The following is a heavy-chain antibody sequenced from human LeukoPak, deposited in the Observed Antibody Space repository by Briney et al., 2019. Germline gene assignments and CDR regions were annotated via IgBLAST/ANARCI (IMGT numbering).Heavy chain of an antibody. CDR3: AREKMTTINTIDY. V-gene: IGHV4-4*07. CDR2: IYISGTP. D-gene: IGHD4-11*01. J-gene: IGHJ4*02. CDR1: GDSISTYY. Sequence: SDTLSLTCSVSGDSISTYYWTWIRQPAGKGLEWIGRIYISGTPNYNPSLRGRVTMSIDTSMNQFSLKLTSVTAADTAVYYCAREKMTTINTIDYWGQGTLVTVSS.